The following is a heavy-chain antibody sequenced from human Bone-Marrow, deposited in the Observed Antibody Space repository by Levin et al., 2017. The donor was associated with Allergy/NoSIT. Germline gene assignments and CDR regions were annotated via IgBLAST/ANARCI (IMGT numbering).Heavy chain of an antibody. D-gene: IGHD2-21*02. CDR2: ISNTSNTI. J-gene: IGHJ4*01. CDR1: GFTFTDYA. V-gene: IGHV3-48*04. Sequence: ASVKVSCAASGFTFTDYAMNWVRQAPGKGLEWLSYISNTSNTIYYADSVKGRFTISRDNAKNALYLQLNSLRVDDTAVYFCARDAGGPGQVGDSVYFDYWGHGTRVTVSS. CDR3: ARDAGGPGQVGDSVYFDY.